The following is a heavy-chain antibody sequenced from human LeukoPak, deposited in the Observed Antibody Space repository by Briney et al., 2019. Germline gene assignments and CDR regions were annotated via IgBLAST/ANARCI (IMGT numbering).Heavy chain of an antibody. CDR1: GFTFSNYW. V-gene: IGHV3-7*01. CDR2: IKQDGSAE. D-gene: IGHD1-1*01. J-gene: IGHJ4*02. Sequence: GGSLRLSCAPSGFTFSNYWMTWVRQPPGKGPEWVANIKQDGSAEYYVDSVKGRFTISKDNAKSSLYLQMNSLRAEDTAVYYCARHIDWKFDYWGQGTLVTVSS. CDR3: ARHIDWKFDY.